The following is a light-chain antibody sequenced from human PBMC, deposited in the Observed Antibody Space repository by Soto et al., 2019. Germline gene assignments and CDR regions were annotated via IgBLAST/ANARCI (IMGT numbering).Light chain of an antibody. CDR2: GAS. J-gene: IGKJ2*01. V-gene: IGKV3-15*01. CDR1: QSIRNS. CDR3: QQYNNWPSRN. Sequence: EIVMTQSPASLSVSPGETASLACRASQSIRNSLAWYQQKPGQAPSLVIYGASTRATGIPARFSGSGSGTEFTLTISILQSEDSSLCYCQQYNNWPSRNFGQEPKLDIK.